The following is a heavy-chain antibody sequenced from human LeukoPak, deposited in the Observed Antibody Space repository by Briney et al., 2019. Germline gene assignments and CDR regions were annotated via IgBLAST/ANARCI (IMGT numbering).Heavy chain of an antibody. J-gene: IGHJ4*02. CDR3: ARGDSGSLEAAYDY. D-gene: IGHD3-10*01. Sequence: SSETLSLTCTVSGGSISSYYWSWIRQPPGKGLEWIGYIYYSGSTNYNPSLKSRVTISVDTSKNQSSLKLSSVTAADTAVYYCARGDSGSLEAAYDYWGQGTLVTVSS. CDR2: IYYSGST. V-gene: IGHV4-59*08. CDR1: GGSISSYY.